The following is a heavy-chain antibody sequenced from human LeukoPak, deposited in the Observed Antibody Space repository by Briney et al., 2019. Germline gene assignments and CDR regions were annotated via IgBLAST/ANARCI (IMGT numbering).Heavy chain of an antibody. J-gene: IGHJ4*02. CDR3: ARGPDGYNYLFDY. V-gene: IGHV3-21*01. CDR1: GFTFSSYS. CDR2: ISSSSSYI. D-gene: IGHD5-24*01. Sequence: GGSLRLSCAASGFTFSSYSMSWVRQAPGKGLEWVSSISSSSSYIYYADSVKGRFTISRDNAKNSLYLQMNSLRAEDTAVYYCARGPDGYNYLFDYWGQGTLVTVSS.